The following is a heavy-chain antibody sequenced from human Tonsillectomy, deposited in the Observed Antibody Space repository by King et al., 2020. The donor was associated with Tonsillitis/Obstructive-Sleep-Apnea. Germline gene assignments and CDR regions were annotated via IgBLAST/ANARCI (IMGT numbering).Heavy chain of an antibody. V-gene: IGHV4-39*01. D-gene: IGHD2-2*01. CDR2: IDYSGST. CDR3: ARHLGRDCRSTSCYQFDY. J-gene: IGHJ4*02. Sequence: QLQESGPGLVKPSETLSLTCTVSGGSISSSSYYWGWVRQPPGKGLEWIGSIDYSGSTYYNPSLKSGVTVSVDTSKNQFSLKLSSVTAADTAVYYCARHLGRDCRSTSCYQFDYWGQGTLVTVSS. CDR1: GGSISSSSYY.